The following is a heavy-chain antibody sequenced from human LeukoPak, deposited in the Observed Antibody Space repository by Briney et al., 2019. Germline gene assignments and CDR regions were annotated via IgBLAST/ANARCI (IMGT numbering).Heavy chain of an antibody. J-gene: IGHJ4*02. CDR1: GFSFSSYG. Sequence: GGSLRLSCAASGFSFSSYGMHWVRQAPGKGLEWVAVIWYDGSNKYYADSVEGRFTISRDNAKNSLYLQMNSLRAEDTAVYYCAREEYSGYDTALFDYWGQGTLVTVSS. D-gene: IGHD5-12*01. CDR3: AREEYSGYDTALFDY. V-gene: IGHV3-33*01. CDR2: IWYDGSNK.